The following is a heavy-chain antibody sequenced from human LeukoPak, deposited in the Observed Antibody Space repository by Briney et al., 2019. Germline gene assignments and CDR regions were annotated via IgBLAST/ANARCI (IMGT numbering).Heavy chain of an antibody. CDR3: ARAVRYCSGGRCYSDDAFDI. CDR2: TKRGGSEN. J-gene: IGHJ3*02. Sequence: GGSLSLSCVASGFTLNNYWMSWVRQAPGKGLEWVANTKRGGSENYYVDSVKGRFTISRDNAKNSLYLKMNSLRTEDTAVYYGARAVRYCSGGRCYSDDAFDIWGQGTMVTVSS. D-gene: IGHD2-15*01. CDR1: GFTLNNYW. V-gene: IGHV3-7*01.